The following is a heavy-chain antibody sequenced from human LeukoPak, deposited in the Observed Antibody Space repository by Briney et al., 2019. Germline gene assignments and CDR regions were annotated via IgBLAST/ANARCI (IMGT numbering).Heavy chain of an antibody. Sequence: PSETLSLTCTVSGVSISSYYWSWIRQPAGKGLEWIGRVYTSGGTGYNPSLKSRVTMSADTSKNQFSLKLSSVTAADTAVYYCASGLLFDYWGQGTLVTVSS. CDR3: ASGLLFDY. V-gene: IGHV4-4*07. CDR2: VYTSGGT. D-gene: IGHD1-26*01. CDR1: GVSISSYY. J-gene: IGHJ4*02.